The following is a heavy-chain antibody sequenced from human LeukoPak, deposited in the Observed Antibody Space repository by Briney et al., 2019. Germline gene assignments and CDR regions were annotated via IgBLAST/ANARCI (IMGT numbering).Heavy chain of an antibody. CDR2: IWYDGSNK. D-gene: IGHD2-2*02. J-gene: IGHJ6*02. V-gene: IGHV3-33*01. CDR3: ARDELVPAAISYYYYGMDV. Sequence: GGSLRLSCAASGFTFGSYGMHWVRQAPGKGLEWVAVIWYDGSNKYYADSVKGRFTISRDNSKNTLYLQMNSLRAEDTAVYYCARDELVPAAISYYYYGMDVWGQGTTVTVSS. CDR1: GFTFGSYG.